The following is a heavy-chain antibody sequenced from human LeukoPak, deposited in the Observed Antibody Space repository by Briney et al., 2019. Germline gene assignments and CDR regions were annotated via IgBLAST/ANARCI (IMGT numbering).Heavy chain of an antibody. J-gene: IGHJ1*01. CDR2: IYSDHST. D-gene: IGHD2-15*01. CDR3: ARDSAFSSYSN. V-gene: IGHV3-53*01. CDR1: GFTINNNY. Sequence: GGSLRLSCTVSGFTINNNYMSWVRQAPGKGLEWVAIIYSDHSTYYPESVKGRFTISRDDSKNTLLLQMDSLRVEDTAIYYCARDSAFSSYSNWGQGTLVTVSS.